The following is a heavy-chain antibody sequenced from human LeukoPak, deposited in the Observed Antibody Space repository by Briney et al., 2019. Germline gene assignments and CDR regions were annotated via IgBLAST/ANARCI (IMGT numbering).Heavy chain of an antibody. CDR1: GGSISSSNW. Sequence: SGTLSLTCAVSGGSISSSNWWSWVRQPPGKGLEWIGEIYHSGSTNYNPSLKRRVTISVDKSKNQFSLKLSSVTAADTAVYYCAREMFGELLSGWFDPWGQGTLVTVSS. J-gene: IGHJ5*02. CDR2: IYHSGST. CDR3: AREMFGELLSGWFDP. V-gene: IGHV4-4*02. D-gene: IGHD3-10*02.